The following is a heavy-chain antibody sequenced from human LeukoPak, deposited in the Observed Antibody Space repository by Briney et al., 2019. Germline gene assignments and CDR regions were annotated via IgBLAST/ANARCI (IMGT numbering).Heavy chain of an antibody. Sequence: SQTLSLTCTVSGGSISSGGNYWSWIRQHPGKGLEWIGYIYYTGSTNYNPSLKSRVTISVDTSKNQFSLRLSSVTAADTAVYYCARAGGGAPMFFYYYMDVWGKGTTVTVSS. D-gene: IGHD3-10*02. CDR1: GGSISSGGNY. J-gene: IGHJ6*03. V-gene: IGHV4-31*03. CDR2: IYYTGST. CDR3: ARAGGGAPMFFYYYMDV.